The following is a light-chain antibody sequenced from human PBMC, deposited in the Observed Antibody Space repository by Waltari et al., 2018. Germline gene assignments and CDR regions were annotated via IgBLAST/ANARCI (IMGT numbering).Light chain of an antibody. CDR1: QAITNY. CDR2: DAS. J-gene: IGKJ4*01. CDR3: QQFDTLPLT. Sequence: PSSLSASVGDRVTITCQASQAITNYLNWYQQKPGQAPNLLISDASNLEVGVPSRFSVSGSGTHFTFTINSLQPEDIASYYCQQFDTLPLTFGGGTKVEIK. V-gene: IGKV1-33*01.